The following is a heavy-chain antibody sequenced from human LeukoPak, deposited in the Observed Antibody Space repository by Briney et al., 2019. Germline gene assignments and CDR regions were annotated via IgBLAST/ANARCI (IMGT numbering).Heavy chain of an antibody. J-gene: IGHJ5*02. V-gene: IGHV4-59*01. CDR1: GGSISSYY. D-gene: IGHD3-10*01. CDR3: ARVGLRGVIILWFDP. Sequence: SETLSLTCTVSGGSISSYYWSWIRQPPGKGLERIGYIYYSGSTNYNPSLKSRVTISVDTSKNQFSLKLSSVTAADTAVYYCARVGLRGVIILWFDPWGQGTLVTVSS. CDR2: IYYSGST.